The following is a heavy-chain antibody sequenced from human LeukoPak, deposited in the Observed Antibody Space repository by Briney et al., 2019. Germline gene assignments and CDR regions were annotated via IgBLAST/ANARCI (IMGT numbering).Heavy chain of an antibody. CDR3: AKRGVVIRVILVGFHKEAYYFDS. D-gene: IGHD3-22*01. CDR1: GITLSNYG. J-gene: IGHJ4*02. Sequence: TGGSLRLSCAVSGITLSNYGMTWVRQAPGKGLEWVAGISGSGGSTNYADSVKGRFTISRDNPKNTLYLQMNSLRAEDTAVYSCAKRGVVIRVILVGFHKEAYYFDSWGQGALVTVSS. V-gene: IGHV3-23*01. CDR2: ISGSGGST.